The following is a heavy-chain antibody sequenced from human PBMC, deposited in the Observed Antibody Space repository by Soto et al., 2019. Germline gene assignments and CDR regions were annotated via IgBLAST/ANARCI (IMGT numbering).Heavy chain of an antibody. J-gene: IGHJ6*02. Sequence: PGGSLRLSCAASGFTFSSYGMHWVRQAPGKGLEWVAVISYDGSNKYYADSVKGRFTISRDNSKNTLYLQMNSLRAEDTAVYYCANVLLPVTMVRGGNYYYGMDVWGQGTTVTVSS. CDR1: GFTFSSYG. CDR2: ISYDGSNK. CDR3: ANVLLPVTMVRGGNYYYGMDV. D-gene: IGHD3-10*01. V-gene: IGHV3-30*18.